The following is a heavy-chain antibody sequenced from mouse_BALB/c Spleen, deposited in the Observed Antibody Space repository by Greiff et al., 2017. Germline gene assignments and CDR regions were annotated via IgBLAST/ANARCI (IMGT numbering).Heavy chain of an antibody. Sequence: DVKLVESGGGLVQPGGSLKLSCAASGFTFSSYTMSWVRQTPEKRLEWVAYISNGGGSTYYPDTVKGRFTISRDNAKNTLYLQMSSLKSEDTAMYYCARHGDSHYDGRGDDWGQGTSVTVSS. J-gene: IGHJ4*01. CDR1: GFTFSSYT. CDR3: ARHGDSHYDGRGDD. D-gene: IGHD1-2*01. V-gene: IGHV5-12-2*01. CDR2: ISNGGGST.